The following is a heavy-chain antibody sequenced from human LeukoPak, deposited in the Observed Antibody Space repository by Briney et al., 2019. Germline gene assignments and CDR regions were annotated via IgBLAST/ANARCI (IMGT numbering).Heavy chain of an antibody. J-gene: IGHJ4*02. CDR3: ARWRPFGVVIGPGTGFDY. CDR2: IYYSGST. Sequence: SETLSLTCTVSGGSISSSSYYWGWIRQPPGKGLEWIGSIYYSGSTYYNPSLKSRVTISVDTSKNQFSLKLSSVTAADTAVYYCARWRPFGVVIGPGTGFDYWGQGTLVTVSS. CDR1: GGSISSSSYY. V-gene: IGHV4-39*01. D-gene: IGHD3-3*01.